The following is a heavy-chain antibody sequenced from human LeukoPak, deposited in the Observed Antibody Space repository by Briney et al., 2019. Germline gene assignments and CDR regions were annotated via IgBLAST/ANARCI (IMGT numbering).Heavy chain of an antibody. CDR2: ISGSGGST. J-gene: IGHJ6*02. CDR1: GFTFSSYA. CDR3: AKEKGYGSYPRDYCYYYGMDV. Sequence: GGSLRLSCAASGFTFSSYAMSWVRQAPGKGLEWVSAISGSGGSTYYADSVKGRFTISRDNSKNTLYLQMNSLRAEDTAVYYCAKEKGYGSYPRDYCYYYGMDVWGQGTTVTISS. D-gene: IGHD2-15*01. V-gene: IGHV3-23*01.